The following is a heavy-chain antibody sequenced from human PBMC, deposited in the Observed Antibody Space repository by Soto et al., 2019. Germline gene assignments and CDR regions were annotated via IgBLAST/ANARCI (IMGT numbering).Heavy chain of an antibody. Sequence: QVQLVQSGSEVKKPGASVKVSCKASGYTFTNYGISWVRQAPGQGPEWMGWISGYNGNTKYAQKLQGRFTMTTDTCTSTAYMELRSLRSDDTALYYCARGGSSWSAEYYQYWGQGTLVIVSS. CDR1: GYTFTNYG. CDR3: ARGGSSWSAEYYQY. D-gene: IGHD6-13*01. J-gene: IGHJ1*01. V-gene: IGHV1-18*01. CDR2: ISGYNGNT.